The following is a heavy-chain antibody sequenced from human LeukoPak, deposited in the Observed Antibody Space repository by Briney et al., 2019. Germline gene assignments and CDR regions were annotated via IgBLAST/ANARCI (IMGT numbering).Heavy chain of an antibody. CDR2: INPNNGGT. CDR1: GYIFTGYY. CDR3: ARGGSWYSSGYPAVY. J-gene: IGHJ4*02. V-gene: IGHV1-2*02. Sequence: ASVKVSCKASGYIFTGYYIHWVRQAPGQGLEWMVWINPNNGGTNYAQKLQGRVTITRDTSIYTAYLDLSRLRSDDTAVYYCARGGSWYSSGYPAVYWGQGTLVTVSS. D-gene: IGHD5-18*01.